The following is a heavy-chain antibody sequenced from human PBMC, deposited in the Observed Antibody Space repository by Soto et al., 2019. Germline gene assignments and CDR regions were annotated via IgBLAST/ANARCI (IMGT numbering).Heavy chain of an antibody. CDR3: AREREDSSWSSVEYFHH. J-gene: IGHJ1*01. CDR2: ISAYNGNT. V-gene: IGHV1-18*01. CDR1: GYTFTSYG. D-gene: IGHD6-13*01. Sequence: ASVKVSCKASGYTFTSYGISWVRQAPGQGLEWMGWISAYNGNTNYAQKLQGRVTMTTDTSTSTAYMELRSLRSDDTAVYYCAREREDSSWSSVEYFHHWGQGTLVTVSS.